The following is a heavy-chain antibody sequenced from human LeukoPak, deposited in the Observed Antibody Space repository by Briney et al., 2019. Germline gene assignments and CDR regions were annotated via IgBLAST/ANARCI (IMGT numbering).Heavy chain of an antibody. Sequence: SETLSLTCTVSGGSISSYYWSWIRQPPGKGLEWIGDIYTSGSTNYNPSLKSRVTISVDTSKNQFSLKLSSVTAADTAVYYCAISSIAAHYFDYWGQGTLVTVSS. CDR2: IYTSGST. D-gene: IGHD6-6*01. CDR1: GGSISSYY. J-gene: IGHJ4*02. CDR3: AISSIAAHYFDY. V-gene: IGHV4-4*09.